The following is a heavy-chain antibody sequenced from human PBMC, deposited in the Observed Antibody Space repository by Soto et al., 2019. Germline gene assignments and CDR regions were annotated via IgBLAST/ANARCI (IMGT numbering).Heavy chain of an antibody. CDR2: ISDKGGST. CDR1: GFTFSNYA. V-gene: IGHV3-23*01. CDR3: ARLPYSYVSLYFFDF. D-gene: IGHD5-18*01. Sequence: VQELESGGGLVQPGGSLRLSCAASGFTFSNYAVSWVRQAPGRGLEWVASISDKGGSTKYADSVNGRFTISRANSINTLFLDMDSLRADDTAVYYCARLPYSYVSLYFFDFWGQGTLVTVSS. J-gene: IGHJ4*02.